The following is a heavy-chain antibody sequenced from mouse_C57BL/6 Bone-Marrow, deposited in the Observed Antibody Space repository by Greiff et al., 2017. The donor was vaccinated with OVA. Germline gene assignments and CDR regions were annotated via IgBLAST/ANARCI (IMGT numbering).Heavy chain of an antibody. Sequence: VQLQQSGPVLVKPGASVKMSCKASGYTFTDYYMNWVKQSHGKSLEWIGVINPYNGGTSYNQQFKGKATLTVDKSSSTAYMELNSLTSEDSAVYYCARWDYLFDYWGQGTTLTVSS. J-gene: IGHJ2*01. CDR2: INPYNGGT. CDR3: ARWDYLFDY. CDR1: GYTFTDYY. D-gene: IGHD2-4*01. V-gene: IGHV1-19*01.